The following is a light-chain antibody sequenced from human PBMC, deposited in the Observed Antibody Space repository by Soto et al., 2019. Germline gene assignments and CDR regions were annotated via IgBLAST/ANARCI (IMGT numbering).Light chain of an antibody. J-gene: IGLJ1*01. V-gene: IGLV2-14*03. Sequence: QSVLTQPASVSGAPVQSITISYTGTSSDVGGYNYVSWYQHHPGKAPKLMIYDVSNRPSGVSNRFSGSKSGNTASLTISGLQPEDEADYYCSSYTTSNTRQIVFGTGTKVTVL. CDR2: DVS. CDR1: SSDVGGYNY. CDR3: SSYTTSNTRQIV.